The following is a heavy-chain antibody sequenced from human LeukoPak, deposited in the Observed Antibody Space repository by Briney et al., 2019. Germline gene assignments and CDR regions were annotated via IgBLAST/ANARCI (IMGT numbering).Heavy chain of an antibody. CDR1: GYTFTGYY. CDR3: ASTNVLLWSGYYTPYYFDY. Sequence: ASVKVSCKASGYTFTGYYMHWVRQAPGQGLEWMGWINPNSGGTNYAQKFQGRVTMTRDTSISTAYMELSRLRSDDTAVYYCASTNVLLWSGYYTPYYFDYWGQGTLVTVSS. V-gene: IGHV1-2*02. J-gene: IGHJ4*02. CDR2: INPNSGGT. D-gene: IGHD3-3*01.